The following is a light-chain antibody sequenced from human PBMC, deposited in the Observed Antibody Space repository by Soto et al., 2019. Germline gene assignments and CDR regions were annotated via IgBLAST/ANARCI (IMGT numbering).Light chain of an antibody. CDR2: AAS. J-gene: IGKJ1*01. V-gene: IGKV1-39*01. CDR3: QQSYSAPT. CDR1: QSISDY. Sequence: DIQMTQSPSSLSASVGDRVTITCRASQSISDYLHWYQQKPGKAPKLLIYAASSLQSGVPSRFSGSGSGTDFTLTISRLQPEVFATYYCQQSYSAPTFGKGTKVDIK.